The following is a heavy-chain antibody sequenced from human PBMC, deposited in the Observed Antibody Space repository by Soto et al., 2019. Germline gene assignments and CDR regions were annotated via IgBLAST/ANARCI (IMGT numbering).Heavy chain of an antibody. D-gene: IGHD6-13*01. CDR2: INPASGST. CDR3: ARDLAAGDY. Sequence: QVQLVQSGAEVKKPGVSVKLSCRTSGYTFTHYYIHWVRQAPGQGLEWLAIINPASGSTNYAQDFQGRVTLTMDTSTTTVYMELSGLRAEYTAIFYCARDLAAGDYWGQGTLVTVSS. J-gene: IGHJ4*02. V-gene: IGHV1-46*01. CDR1: GYTFTHYY.